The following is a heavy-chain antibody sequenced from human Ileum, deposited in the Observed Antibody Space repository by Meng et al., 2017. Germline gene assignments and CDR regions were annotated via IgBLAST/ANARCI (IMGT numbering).Heavy chain of an antibody. CDR1: GLTFSNAW. J-gene: IGHJ5*02. CDR2: IKSTTHGGTT. V-gene: IGHV3-15*01. Sequence: EVQQIESGGGLVKPGESLRLSCAASGLTFSNAWMTWVCQAPGKGLEWIGQIKSTTHGGTTDYAAPVAGRFIISRDDSKNTLYLQMSSLKTEDTAVYYCTTNRGISWGQGTLVTVSS. CDR3: TTNRGIS.